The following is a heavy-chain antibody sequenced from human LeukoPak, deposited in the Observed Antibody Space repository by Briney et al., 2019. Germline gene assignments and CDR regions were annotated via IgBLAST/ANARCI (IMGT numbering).Heavy chain of an antibody. CDR2: ISAYNGNT. J-gene: IGHJ1*01. V-gene: IGHV1-18*04. D-gene: IGHD2-15*01. CDR3: ARDRTLYCSGGSCYPLEEYFQH. Sequence: ASVKVSCKASGYTFTSYGISWVRQAPGQGLEWMGWISAYNGNTNYAQKLQGRVTMTTDTSTSTAYMELRSLRSGDTAVYYCARDRTLYCSGGSCYPLEEYFQHWGQGTLVTVSS. CDR1: GYTFTSYG.